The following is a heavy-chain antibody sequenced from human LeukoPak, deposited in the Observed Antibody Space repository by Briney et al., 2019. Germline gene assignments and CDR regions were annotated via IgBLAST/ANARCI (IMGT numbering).Heavy chain of an antibody. J-gene: IGHJ4*02. CDR3: AKDGVAPGSGGDFFDY. Sequence: GGSLRLSCVASGFTLTTYAMSWVRQAPGKGLEWVSTITRGGVNTYYADSVKGRFTISRDDSTNTLYLQMNSLRAEDTAVYSCAKDGVAPGSGGDFFDYWGQGTLVTVSS. V-gene: IGHV3-23*01. D-gene: IGHD3-10*01. CDR1: GFTLTTYA. CDR2: ITRGGVNT.